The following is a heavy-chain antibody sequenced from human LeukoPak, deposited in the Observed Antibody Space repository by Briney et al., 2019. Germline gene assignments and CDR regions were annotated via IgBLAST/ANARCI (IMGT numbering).Heavy chain of an antibody. Sequence: GASVKVSCKTSGYSFTSYNLHWVRQAPGQRLEWMGIIKPSGTDTNYAQKFQVRVIMTTDTSTSTVYMELSSLKSEDTAVYYCARVRDGYNDAYDIWGQGTMVIVSS. CDR1: GYSFTSYN. CDR3: ARVRDGYNDAYDI. J-gene: IGHJ3*02. D-gene: IGHD5-24*01. CDR2: IKPSGTDT. V-gene: IGHV1-46*01.